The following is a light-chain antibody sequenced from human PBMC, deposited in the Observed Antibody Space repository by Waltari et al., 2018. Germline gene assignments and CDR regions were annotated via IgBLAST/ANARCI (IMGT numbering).Light chain of an antibody. J-gene: IGKJ4*01. CDR2: AAY. V-gene: IGKV1-39*01. CDR3: QQTYSDPRT. Sequence: DIQMTQSPPSLSASVGDRVTITCRASQNIRTYLNWYQPTPGKAPRLLIYAAYTLRSGVPARFSASGSGTNFTLTISSLQPEDFATFYCQQTYSDPRTFGGGTKV. CDR1: QNIRTY.